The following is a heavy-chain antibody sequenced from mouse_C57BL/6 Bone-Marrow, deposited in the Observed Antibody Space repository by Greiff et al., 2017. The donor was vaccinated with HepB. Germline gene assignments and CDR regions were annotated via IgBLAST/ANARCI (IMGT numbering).Heavy chain of an antibody. CDR3: ATLYYYGSLDY. Sequence: QVQLKQPGAELVKPGASVKLSCKASGYTFTSYWMHWVKQRPGQGLEWIGMIHPNSGSTNYNEKFKSKATLTVDKSSSTAYMQLSSLTSEDSAVYYCATLYYYGSLDYWGQGTTLTVSS. D-gene: IGHD1-1*01. J-gene: IGHJ2*01. CDR1: GYTFTSYW. CDR2: IHPNSGST. V-gene: IGHV1-64*01.